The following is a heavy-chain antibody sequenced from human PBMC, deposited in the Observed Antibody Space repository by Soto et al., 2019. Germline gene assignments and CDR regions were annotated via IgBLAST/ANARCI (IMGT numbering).Heavy chain of an antibody. V-gene: IGHV3-23*01. D-gene: IGHD3-10*01. J-gene: IGHJ4*02. Sequence: XGSLRLTAPASGFKFSNYTMSWARQAPGKGLDWVALITASGGGTYYADSVKGRFTIARDNSNNTLYLQVHSLSAEDTAIYSSAKESRGGGNCAFYLDGWGQGARVTACS. CDR3: AKESRGGGNCAFYLDG. CDR2: ITASGGGT. CDR1: GFKFSNYT.